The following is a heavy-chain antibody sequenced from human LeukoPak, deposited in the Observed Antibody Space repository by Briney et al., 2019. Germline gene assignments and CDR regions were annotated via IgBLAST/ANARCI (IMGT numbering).Heavy chain of an antibody. CDR3: AKKTIVGATVDAFDI. CDR1: GFTFSNYA. Sequence: GGSLRLSCAASGFTFSNYAMTWVRQAPGKGLEWVSVISGSGGSTYYADSVKGRFTISRDNSKNTLYLQMNSLRPEDTAVYYCAKKTIVGATVDAFDIWGQGTMVTVSS. V-gene: IGHV3-23*01. J-gene: IGHJ3*02. CDR2: ISGSGGST. D-gene: IGHD1-26*01.